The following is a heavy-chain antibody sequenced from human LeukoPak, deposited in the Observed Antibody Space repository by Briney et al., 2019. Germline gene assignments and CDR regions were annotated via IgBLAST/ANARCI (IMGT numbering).Heavy chain of an antibody. V-gene: IGHV1-69*04. J-gene: IGHJ4*02. Sequence: ASVKVSCKASGGTFSSYAISWVRQAPGQGLEWMGRIIPILGIANYAQKFQGRVTITADKSTSTAYMELSSLRSEDTAVYYCARGSGYYYDSSGYYPYYFDYWGQGTLVTVSS. CDR3: ARGSGYYYDSSGYYPYYFDY. CDR1: GGTFSSYA. D-gene: IGHD3-22*01. CDR2: IIPILGIA.